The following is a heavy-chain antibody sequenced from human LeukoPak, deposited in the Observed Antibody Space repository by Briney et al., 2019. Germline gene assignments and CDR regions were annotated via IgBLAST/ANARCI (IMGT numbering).Heavy chain of an antibody. Sequence: PSETLSLTCAVYGASFTGYFYNWIRQPAGRGLEGIGEINNNGTTNYNTSHKSRVTMSVDTSKNQFSLRLSSVTAADSGVYYCARRWDVELRGSAWFRTLHVWDKGTTVIVSS. D-gene: IGHD1-1*01. CDR1: GASFTGYF. CDR3: ARRWDVELRGSAWFRTLHV. J-gene: IGHJ6*04. CDR2: INNNGTT. V-gene: IGHV4-34*01.